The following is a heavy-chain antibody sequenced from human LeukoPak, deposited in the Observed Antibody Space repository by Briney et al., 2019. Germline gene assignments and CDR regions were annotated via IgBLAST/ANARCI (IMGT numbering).Heavy chain of an antibody. J-gene: IGHJ4*02. CDR3: LTGDYDFWSGFYSPNHYFDY. CDR2: IKGKTAVGAP. CDR1: GVTLTSAW. D-gene: IGHD3-3*01. V-gene: IGHV3-15*01. Sequence: GGSLRLSCAVSGVTLTSAWMSWVRQAPGKGLEWVGRIKGKTAVGAPDYVASVKGRFTISRDDSKNTLFLQMNSLKTEDTAVYYCLTGDYDFWSGFYSPNHYFDYWGRGTLVTVSS.